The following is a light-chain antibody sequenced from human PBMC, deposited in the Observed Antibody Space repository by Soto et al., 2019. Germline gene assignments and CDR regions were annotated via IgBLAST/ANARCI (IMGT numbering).Light chain of an antibody. J-gene: IGLJ1*01. CDR1: SSNIEAGYD. V-gene: IGLV1-40*01. Sequence: QSVLTQPPSVSGAPGQRVTISCTGSSSNIEAGYDVQWYQQFPGTAPKLLMYGNVNRPSGVPDRFSGSKSGTSASLAITGLQAEDEAEYYCSSYTNINTRACVFGTGTKVTVL. CDR3: SSYTNINTRACV. CDR2: GNV.